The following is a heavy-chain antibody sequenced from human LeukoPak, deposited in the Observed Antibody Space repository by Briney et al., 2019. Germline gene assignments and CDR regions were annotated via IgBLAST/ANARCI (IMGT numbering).Heavy chain of an antibody. CDR2: ISDSGGST. CDR3: AKVVYYDGSEGLRAYFDY. J-gene: IGHJ4*02. CDR1: GFTFRSYA. D-gene: IGHD3-22*01. V-gene: IGHV3-23*01. Sequence: PGGSLRLSCVVSGFTFRSYAMSWVRQAPGKGLEWVSTISDSGGSTYYADSAKGRFTISRDNSKNTVYLQMNRLRAEDTAVYYCAKVVYYDGSEGLRAYFDYWGQGTLVTVSS.